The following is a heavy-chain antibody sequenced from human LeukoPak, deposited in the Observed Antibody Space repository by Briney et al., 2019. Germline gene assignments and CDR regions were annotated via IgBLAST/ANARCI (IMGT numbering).Heavy chain of an antibody. D-gene: IGHD6-19*01. Sequence: GGSLRLSCAASGFTFSGYAMHWVRQAPGKGLEWGAVMSYDGSNDYYADSVKGRFTISRDNSKNTLYLQMNSLRAEDTAVYYCATNGPGIAVAGYVDYWGQGTLVTVSS. CDR1: GFTFSGYA. V-gene: IGHV3-30-3*01. CDR3: ATNGPGIAVAGYVDY. J-gene: IGHJ4*02. CDR2: MSYDGSND.